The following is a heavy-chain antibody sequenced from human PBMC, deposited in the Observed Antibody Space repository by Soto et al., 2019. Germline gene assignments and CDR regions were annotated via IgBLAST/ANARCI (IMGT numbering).Heavy chain of an antibody. V-gene: IGHV5-51*01. CDR2: IYPDDSVT. D-gene: IGHD2-15*01. J-gene: IGHJ5*02. CDR3: AVSNATPYNWFDP. CDR1: GYSFTTYW. Sequence: PGESLKISCKGSGYSFTTYWIGWVRQMPGKGLEWMGIIYPDDSVTRYSPSFQGQVTISADKSISTAYLQWSSLKASDTAIYYCAVSNATPYNWFDPWGQRTVVTVSS.